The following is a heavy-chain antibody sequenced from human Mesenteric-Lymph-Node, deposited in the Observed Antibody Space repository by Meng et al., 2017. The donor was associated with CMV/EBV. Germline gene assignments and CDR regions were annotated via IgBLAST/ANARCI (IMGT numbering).Heavy chain of an antibody. CDR3: ARVTVGGSSSTYYYYGMDV. D-gene: IGHD6-6*01. Sequence: ASVKVSCKASGYTFTSYGISWVRQAPGQGLEWMGWISAYNGNTNYAQKLQGRVTMTTDTSTSTDYMELRSLRSDDTAVYYCARVTVGGSSSTYYYYGMDVWGQGTTVTVSS. J-gene: IGHJ6*02. CDR2: ISAYNGNT. CDR1: GYTFTSYG. V-gene: IGHV1-18*01.